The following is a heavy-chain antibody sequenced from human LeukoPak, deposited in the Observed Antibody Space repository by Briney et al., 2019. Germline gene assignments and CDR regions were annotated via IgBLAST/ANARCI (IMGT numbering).Heavy chain of an antibody. CDR1: GFTFRSYA. Sequence: GGSLRLSCAASGFTFRSYAMSWVREAPGKGLEWVSAISGSGGSTYYADSVKGRFTISRDNSKNTLYLQMNSLRAEDSAVYYCAKAVAAAGPYYYYGMDVWGRGTTVTVSS. J-gene: IGHJ6*02. CDR2: ISGSGGST. V-gene: IGHV3-23*01. CDR3: AKAVAAAGPYYYYGMDV. D-gene: IGHD6-13*01.